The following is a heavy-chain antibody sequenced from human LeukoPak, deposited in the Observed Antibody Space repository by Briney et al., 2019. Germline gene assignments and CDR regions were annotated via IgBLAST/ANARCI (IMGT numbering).Heavy chain of an antibody. D-gene: IGHD2-2*01. CDR2: IYYSGST. Sequence: SETLSLTCTVSGGSISSYYWSWIRQPPGKGLEWIGYIYYSGSTNYNPSLKSRVTISVDTSKNQFSLKLSSVTAADTAVYYCASGRSINPDYWGQGTLVTVSS. CDR1: GGSISSYY. V-gene: IGHV4-59*08. J-gene: IGHJ4*02. CDR3: ASGRSINPDY.